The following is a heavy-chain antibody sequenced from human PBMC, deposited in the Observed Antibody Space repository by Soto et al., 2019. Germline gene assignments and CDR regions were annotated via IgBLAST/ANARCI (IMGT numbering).Heavy chain of an antibody. Sequence: GASVKVSCKASGYTFTGYYLHWVRQAPGQGLEWMGWINPNSGGANYAQKFQGRVTMTRDTSISTAYLELSRLRSDDSAVYYCARDEIVGATSRDFFDYWGRGALVTVSS. V-gene: IGHV1-2*02. J-gene: IGHJ4*02. D-gene: IGHD1-26*01. CDR2: INPNSGGA. CDR3: ARDEIVGATSRDFFDY. CDR1: GYTFTGYY.